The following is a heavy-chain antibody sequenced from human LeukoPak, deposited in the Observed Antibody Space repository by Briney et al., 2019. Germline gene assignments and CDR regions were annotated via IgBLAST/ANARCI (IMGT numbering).Heavy chain of an antibody. Sequence: QTVGSLRLSCVASGFSIGPFWMTWVCQAPGKGLEWVANIRGDASRLYYVDSVKGRFTISRDNAKNSLYLQMSNLRAEDTSVYYCARDRNYCSSDRCYDVFDIWGQGTMVTVSS. CDR2: IRGDASRL. J-gene: IGHJ3*02. V-gene: IGHV3-7*01. D-gene: IGHD6-19*01. CDR3: ARDRNYCSSDRCYDVFDI. CDR1: GFSIGPFW.